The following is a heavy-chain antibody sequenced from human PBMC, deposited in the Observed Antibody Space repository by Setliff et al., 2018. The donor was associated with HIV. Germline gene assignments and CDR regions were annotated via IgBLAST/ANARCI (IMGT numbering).Heavy chain of an antibody. D-gene: IGHD6-19*01. CDR1: GYTFTSFG. V-gene: IGHV1-18*01. Sequence: ASVQVSCKASGYTFTSFGISWVRQAPGQGLEWMGRISAYNGNTDHAQRLQGRVTMTTDTSTRTAYMELRSLRSDDTAVYYCARAAVAGPWRKLDYWGQGTLVTVSS. CDR2: ISAYNGNT. J-gene: IGHJ4*02. CDR3: ARAAVAGPWRKLDY.